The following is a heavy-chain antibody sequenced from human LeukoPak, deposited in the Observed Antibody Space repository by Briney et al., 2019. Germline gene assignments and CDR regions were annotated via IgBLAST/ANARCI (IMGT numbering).Heavy chain of an antibody. Sequence: PGGTLRLSCAASGFTFSTYAMRWVRQAPRKGLEWVSTISGSGGSANYADSVKGRFTISRDNSKNTLFLQMSSLRAEDTALYYCAKEVRPYYFDYWGQGTLVTVSS. CDR2: ISGSGGSA. CDR1: GFTFSTYA. J-gene: IGHJ4*02. CDR3: AKEVRPYYFDY. V-gene: IGHV3-23*01. D-gene: IGHD3-10*01.